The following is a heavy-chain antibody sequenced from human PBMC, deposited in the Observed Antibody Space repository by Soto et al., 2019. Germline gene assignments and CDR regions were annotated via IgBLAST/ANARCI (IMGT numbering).Heavy chain of an antibody. V-gene: IGHV4-39*01. J-gene: IGHJ4*02. D-gene: IGHD2-15*01. CDR1: GGSISSSSYY. CDR3: AILRGYLDY. Sequence: PSETLSLTCIVSGGSISSSSYYWGWIRQPPGKGLEWIASIYYSGSTYYNPSLESRVTISVDTSKNQFSLKLSSVTAEDTAVYYCAILRGYLDYWGQGTLVTVSS. CDR2: IYYSGST.